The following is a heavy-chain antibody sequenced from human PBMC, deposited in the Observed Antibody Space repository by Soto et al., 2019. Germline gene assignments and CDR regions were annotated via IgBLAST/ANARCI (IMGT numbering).Heavy chain of an antibody. Sequence: GASVKVSCKXSGYTFTYYGMHWVRQAPGQRLEWMGWINAGNGHTKYSQKFQDRVTITRDTSASTAYMELSSLRSEDTAVYYCVRGRYDGSGYYIFDYWGQGTLVTVSS. V-gene: IGHV1-3*01. CDR1: GYTFTYYG. J-gene: IGHJ4*02. D-gene: IGHD3-22*01. CDR3: VRGRYDGSGYYIFDY. CDR2: INAGNGHT.